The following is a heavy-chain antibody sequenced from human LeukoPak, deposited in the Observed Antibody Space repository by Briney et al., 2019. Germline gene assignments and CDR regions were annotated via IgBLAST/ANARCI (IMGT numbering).Heavy chain of an antibody. Sequence: GGSLRLSCAASGFTVSNTYMSWVRQAPGKGLEWVSVIYSGTSTYYADSVKGRFTISRDNSKNTLYLQMNSLRAEDTAVYYCARADLGVFDYWGQGTLVTVSS. CDR3: ARADLGVFDY. V-gene: IGHV3-66*01. D-gene: IGHD3-16*01. CDR2: IYSGTST. J-gene: IGHJ4*02. CDR1: GFTVSNTY.